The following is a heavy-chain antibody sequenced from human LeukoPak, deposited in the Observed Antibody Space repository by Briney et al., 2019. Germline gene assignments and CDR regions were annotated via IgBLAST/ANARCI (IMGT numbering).Heavy chain of an antibody. D-gene: IGHD3-16*02. V-gene: IGHV1-8*01. CDR1: GYTFNSYG. CDR2: INPNSGGT. CDR3: ARGFHYDYVWGSYRLAGFDY. J-gene: IGHJ4*02. Sequence: GASVKVSCTASGYTFNSYGINWVRQAPGQGLEWMGWINPNSGGTNYAQKFQGRVTMTRNTSISTAYMELSSLRSEDTAVYYCARGFHYDYVWGSYRLAGFDYWGQGTLVTVSS.